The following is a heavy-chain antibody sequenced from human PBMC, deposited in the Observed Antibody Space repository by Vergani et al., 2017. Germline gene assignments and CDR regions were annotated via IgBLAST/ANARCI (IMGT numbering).Heavy chain of an antibody. Sequence: QVRLVESGGGVVQPGRSLRLSCAASGFTFSSYGMHWVRQAPGKGLEWVAVIWYDGSNKYYADSVKGRFTISRDNSKNTLYLQMNSLRAEDTAVYYCAKDGRYCSGGSCSAYRLRYYMDVWGKGTTVTVSS. V-gene: IGHV3-33*06. CDR1: GFTFSSYG. CDR3: AKDGRYCSGGSCSAYRLRYYMDV. CDR2: IWYDGSNK. D-gene: IGHD2-15*01. J-gene: IGHJ6*03.